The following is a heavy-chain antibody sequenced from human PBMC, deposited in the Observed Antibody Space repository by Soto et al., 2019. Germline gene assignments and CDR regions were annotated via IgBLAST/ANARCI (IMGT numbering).Heavy chain of an antibody. Sequence: SETLSLTCTVSGGSISSYYWSWIRQPPGKGLEWIGYIYYSGSTNYNPSLKSRVTISVDTSKNQFSLKLSSVTAADTAVYYCARVVDYSNYFLAWGMDVWGQGTTVTVSS. CDR1: GGSISSYY. CDR2: IYYSGST. D-gene: IGHD4-4*01. J-gene: IGHJ6*02. CDR3: ARVVDYSNYFLAWGMDV. V-gene: IGHV4-59*01.